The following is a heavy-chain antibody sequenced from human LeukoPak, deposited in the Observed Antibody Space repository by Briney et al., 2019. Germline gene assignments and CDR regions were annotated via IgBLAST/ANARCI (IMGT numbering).Heavy chain of an antibody. J-gene: IGHJ4*02. CDR2: IYPGDSDT. V-gene: IGHV5-51*01. CDR1: GSIFTSYW. Sequence: GESLQISCQGSGSIFTSYWIGWVRQLPGKGLEWMGIIYPGDSDTRYSPSFQGQVTISADKSISTAYLQWSSLKASDTAMYYCASGSSSWYRSYFDYWGQGTLVTVSS. D-gene: IGHD6-13*01. CDR3: ASGSSSWYRSYFDY.